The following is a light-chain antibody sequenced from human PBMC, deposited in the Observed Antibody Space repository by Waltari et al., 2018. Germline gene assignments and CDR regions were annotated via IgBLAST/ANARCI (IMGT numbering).Light chain of an antibody. V-gene: IGLV2-23*02. Sequence: QSALTQPASVSGSPGQSITISCTGSSSDVGAYNYVSWYQQHPGKAPKLMIYDVTNRPSGLSNRFSGSKSGNTASLTISGLQADDEADYYCCSYAGTSTFVVFGGGTKLTVL. J-gene: IGLJ3*02. CDR1: SSDVGAYNY. CDR2: DVT. CDR3: CSYAGTSTFVV.